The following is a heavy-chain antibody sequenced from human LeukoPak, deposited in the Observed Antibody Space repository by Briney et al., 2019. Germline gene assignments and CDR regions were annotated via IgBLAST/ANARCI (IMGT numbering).Heavy chain of an antibody. CDR3: ARDLDFDY. CDR2: IKQDGSDK. J-gene: IGHJ4*02. Sequence: GGSLRLSCAASGFTFSSCWMSWVRQAPGKGLEWVANIKQDGSDKYYADSVKGRFTISRDNAKNSLYLQMNSLRAEDTAVYYCARDLDFDYWGQGTLVTVSS. CDR1: GFTFSSCW. V-gene: IGHV3-7*05. D-gene: IGHD3-16*01.